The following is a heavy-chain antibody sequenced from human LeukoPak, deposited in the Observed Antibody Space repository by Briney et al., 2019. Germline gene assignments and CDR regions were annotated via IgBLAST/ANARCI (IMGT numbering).Heavy chain of an antibody. J-gene: IGHJ6*02. V-gene: IGHV3-23*01. Sequence: GGSLRLSCAASGFTLSSYAMSWVRQAPGKGLEWVSAISGSGGSTYYADSVKGRFTISRDNSKNTLYLQMNSLRAEDTAVYYCAKDRAYGSGSYYYYGMDVWGQGTTVTVSS. CDR3: AKDRAYGSGSYYYYGMDV. D-gene: IGHD3-10*01. CDR1: GFTLSSYA. CDR2: ISGSGGST.